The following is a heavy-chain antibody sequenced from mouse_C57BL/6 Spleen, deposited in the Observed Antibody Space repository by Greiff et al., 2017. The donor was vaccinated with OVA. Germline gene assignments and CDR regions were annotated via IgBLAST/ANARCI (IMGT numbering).Heavy chain of an antibody. V-gene: IGHV1-53*01. Sequence: VQLQQPGTELVKPGASVKLSCKASGYTFTSYWMHWVKQRPGQGLEWIGNINPSNGGTNYNEKFKSKATLTVDKSSSTAYMELRSLTSEDTAVYYCARSGGLYAMDYWGQGTSVTVSS. CDR1: GYTFTSYW. D-gene: IGHD3-1*01. CDR3: ARSGGLYAMDY. CDR2: INPSNGGT. J-gene: IGHJ4*01.